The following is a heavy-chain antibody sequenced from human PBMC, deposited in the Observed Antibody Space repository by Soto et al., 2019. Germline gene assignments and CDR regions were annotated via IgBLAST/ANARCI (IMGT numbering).Heavy chain of an antibody. CDR3: ARGGGPYVWFNEF. Sequence: QEQLVQSGAEVKKPGSSVKVSCKDSGGLFSSFAISWVRQAPGQGLEWMGGIIPVFGTTNYAQKFQGRVTITADEASNTAYLELSRLTSDDTAMYYCARGGGPYVWFNEFWGQGTQVTVSA. CDR2: IIPVFGTT. CDR1: GGLFSSFA. V-gene: IGHV1-69*01. D-gene: IGHD3-16*01. J-gene: IGHJ4*02.